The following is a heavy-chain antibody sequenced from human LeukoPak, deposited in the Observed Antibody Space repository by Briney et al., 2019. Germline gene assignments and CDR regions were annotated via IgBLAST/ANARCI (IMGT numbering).Heavy chain of an antibody. CDR1: GFTFSSYG. CDR3: AKNWDSGSFNWFDP. J-gene: IGHJ5*02. D-gene: IGHD1-26*01. CDR2: ILYDGSNK. V-gene: IGHV3-30*18. Sequence: GGSLRLSCAASGFTFSSYGMHWVRQAPGKGLEWVAVILYDGSNKYYADSVKGRFTISRDNSKNTLYLQMNSLRAEDTAVYYCAKNWDSGSFNWFDPWGQGTLVTVSS.